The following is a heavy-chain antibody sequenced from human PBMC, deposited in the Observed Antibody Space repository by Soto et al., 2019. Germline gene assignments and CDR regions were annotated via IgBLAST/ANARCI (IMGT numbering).Heavy chain of an antibody. CDR2: ISGGGLST. CDR1: GFTFSSGV. V-gene: IGHV3-23*01. D-gene: IGHD3-10*01. CDR3: AKDPSGSGSLDY. Sequence: PGGSLRLSCAASGFTFSSGVMSWVRQTPGKGLEWVSTISGGGLSTYYADSVKGRFTISRDNSKNTLYLQMNSLRAEDTAVYYCAKDPSGSGSLDYWGQGTLVTVSS. J-gene: IGHJ4*02.